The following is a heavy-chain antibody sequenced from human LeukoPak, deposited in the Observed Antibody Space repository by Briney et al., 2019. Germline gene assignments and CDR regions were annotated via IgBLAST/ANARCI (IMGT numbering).Heavy chain of an antibody. CDR2: IYYSGST. V-gene: IGHV4-39*07. D-gene: IGHD6-13*01. J-gene: IGHJ4*02. CDR1: GGSISSSSYY. Sequence: SETLSLTCTVSGGSISSSSYYWGWIRQPPGKGLEWIGSIYYSGSTYYNPSLKSRVTISVDTSKNQFSLKLSSVTAADTAVYYCARDGESAAALPFLDYWGQGTLVTVS. CDR3: ARDGESAAALPFLDY.